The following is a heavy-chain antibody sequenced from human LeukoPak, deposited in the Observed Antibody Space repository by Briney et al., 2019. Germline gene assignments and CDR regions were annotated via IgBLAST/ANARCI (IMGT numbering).Heavy chain of an antibody. J-gene: IGHJ4*02. CDR1: GYSFTRYY. V-gene: IGHV1-46*01. Sequence: ASVKVSCKASGYSFTRYYVHWLRQAPGEGLEWLGMINADGTNTNYAQKFQGRVTITADKSTSTAYMELSSLRSEDTAVYYCARFPTWDVAVAGEFDYWGQGTLVTVSS. CDR2: INADGTNT. CDR3: ARFPTWDVAVAGEFDY. D-gene: IGHD6-19*01.